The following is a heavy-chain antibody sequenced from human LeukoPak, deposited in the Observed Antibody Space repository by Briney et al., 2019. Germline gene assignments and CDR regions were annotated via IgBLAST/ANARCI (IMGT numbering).Heavy chain of an antibody. D-gene: IGHD6-19*01. CDR3: ARGIAVAGTSGYYYGMDV. CDR1: GGSISSYY. J-gene: IGHJ6*02. CDR2: IYYSGST. Sequence: SETLSLTCTVSGGSISSYYWSWIRQPPGKGLEWIGYIYYSGSTNYNPSLKSRVTISVDTSKNQFSLKLSSVTAADTAVYYCARGIAVAGTSGYYYGMDVRGQGTTVTVSS. V-gene: IGHV4-59*01.